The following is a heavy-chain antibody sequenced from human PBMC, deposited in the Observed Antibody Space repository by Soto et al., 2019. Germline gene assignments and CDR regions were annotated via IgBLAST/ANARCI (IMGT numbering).Heavy chain of an antibody. V-gene: IGHV4-59*01. J-gene: IGHJ5*02. Sequence: SETLSLTCTVSGGSIGSYYWSWIRQPPGKGLEWIGYIYYSGSTNYNPSLKSRVTISVDTSKNQFSLKLSSVTAADTAVYYCARAPSFKSVHFDPWGQGTLVTVSS. D-gene: IGHD3-3*02. CDR1: GGSIGSYY. CDR2: IYYSGST. CDR3: ARAPSFKSVHFDP.